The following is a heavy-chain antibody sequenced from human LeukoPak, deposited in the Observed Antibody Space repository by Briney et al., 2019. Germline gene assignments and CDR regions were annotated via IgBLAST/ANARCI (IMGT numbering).Heavy chain of an antibody. CDR3: ARDPYYYDSSGYLDY. V-gene: IGHV3-30*19. Sequence: GGSLRLSCAASGFTFSSYGMYWVRQAPGKGLEWVAVISYDGSNKYYADSVKGRFTISRDNSKNTLYLQMNSLRAEDTAVYYCARDPYYYDSSGYLDYWGQGTLVTVSS. J-gene: IGHJ4*02. CDR1: GFTFSSYG. CDR2: ISYDGSNK. D-gene: IGHD3-22*01.